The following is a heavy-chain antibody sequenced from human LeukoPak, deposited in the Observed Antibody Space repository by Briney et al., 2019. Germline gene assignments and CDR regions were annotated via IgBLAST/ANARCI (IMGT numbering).Heavy chain of an antibody. CDR3: ARGGIAAAGTLRD. CDR1: GGSINSGGFS. CDR2: IYHSGNT. J-gene: IGHJ4*02. Sequence: PSQTLSLTCAVSGGSINSGGFSWSWIRQPPGKDLEWIGYIYHSGNTYYNPSLKSRVTISVDRSKNQFSLKLSSVTAADTAVYYCARGGIAAAGTLRDWGQGTLVTVSS. V-gene: IGHV4-30-2*01. D-gene: IGHD6-13*01.